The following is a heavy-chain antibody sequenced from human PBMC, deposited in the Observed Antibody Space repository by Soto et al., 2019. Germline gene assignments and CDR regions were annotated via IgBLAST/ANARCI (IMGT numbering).Heavy chain of an antibody. V-gene: IGHV3-7*01. D-gene: IGHD2-15*01. CDR3: ARAIATGGSY. J-gene: IGHJ4*02. Sequence: CGSLRLSCAASGFSLSTYWMTWVRQAPGKGLEWVANINQDGSVKYYVDSVKGRFTISRDNAKNSLYLQMSSLRAEDTAVYFCARAIATGGSYWGQGTMVTSP. CDR1: GFSLSTYW. CDR2: INQDGSVK.